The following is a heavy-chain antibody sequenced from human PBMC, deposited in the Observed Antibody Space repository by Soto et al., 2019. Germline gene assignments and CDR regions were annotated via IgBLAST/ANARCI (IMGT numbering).Heavy chain of an antibody. V-gene: IGHV1-8*01. D-gene: IGHD6-6*01. Sequence: ASVKVSCKASGYTFTSYDINWVRQATGQGLEWMGWMNPNSGNTGYAQKFQGRVTMTRNTSISTAYMELSSLRSEDTAVYYCARVGEYSSSLDYYYYMDVWGKGTTVTVSS. CDR3: ARVGEYSSSLDYYYYMDV. CDR2: MNPNSGNT. CDR1: GYTFTSYD. J-gene: IGHJ6*03.